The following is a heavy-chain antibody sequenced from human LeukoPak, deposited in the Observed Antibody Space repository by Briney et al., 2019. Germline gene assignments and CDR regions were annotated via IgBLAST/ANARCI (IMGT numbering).Heavy chain of an antibody. CDR1: LFTVSSNY. D-gene: IGHD6-13*01. J-gene: IGHJ4*02. V-gene: IGHV3-66*01. CDR3: AREAPYSSSWYYFDY. Sequence: GGSLRLSCAPSLFTVSSNYIRWVRQAPGTGLEWVSVIYRGGSTDYQDSVKGRFTISRDNYKNTLFLQMNSLRAEDTAVYYCAREAPYSSSWYYFDYWGQGTLVTVSS. CDR2: IYRGGST.